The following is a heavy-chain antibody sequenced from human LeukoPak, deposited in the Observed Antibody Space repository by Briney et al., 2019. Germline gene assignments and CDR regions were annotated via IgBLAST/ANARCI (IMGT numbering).Heavy chain of an antibody. D-gene: IGHD4-11*01. CDR3: ARSTSHYYYYYMDV. Sequence: GGSLRLSCEASGFTFSTYWMQWVRQAPGKGLVWVSCINGDGNGTTYADSVKGRFTISRDNAKNTLYLQMNSLRAEDTAVYYCARSTSHYYYYYMDVWGKGTTVTVSS. J-gene: IGHJ6*03. CDR2: INGDGNGT. CDR1: GFTFSTYW. V-gene: IGHV3-74*03.